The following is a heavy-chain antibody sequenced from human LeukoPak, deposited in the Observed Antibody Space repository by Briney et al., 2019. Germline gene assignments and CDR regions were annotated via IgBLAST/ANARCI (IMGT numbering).Heavy chain of an antibody. CDR3: AGTSYYYGSGSYWDGVIYYFDY. CDR1: GGSISSSNW. J-gene: IGHJ4*02. CDR2: IYHSGST. V-gene: IGHV4-4*02. D-gene: IGHD3-10*01. Sequence: SETLSLTCAVSGGSISSSNWWSWVRQPPGKGLEWIGEIYHSGSTNYNPSLKSRVTISVDKSKNQFSLKLSSVTAADTAVYYCAGTSYYYGSGSYWDGVIYYFDYWGQGTLVTVSS.